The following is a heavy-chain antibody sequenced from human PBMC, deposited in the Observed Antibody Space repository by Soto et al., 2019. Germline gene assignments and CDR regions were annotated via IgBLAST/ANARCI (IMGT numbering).Heavy chain of an antibody. CDR1: GYTLTESS. Sequence: ASVKVSCEVSGYTLTESSMHWVRQAPGKGLEWMGGFDPEDGETIYAQKFQGRVTMTEDTSTDTAYMELSSLRSEDTAVYYCATGAKIHYYDSSGYPDAFDIWGQGTMVTVSS. CDR3: ATGAKIHYYDSSGYPDAFDI. D-gene: IGHD3-22*01. J-gene: IGHJ3*02. CDR2: FDPEDGET. V-gene: IGHV1-24*01.